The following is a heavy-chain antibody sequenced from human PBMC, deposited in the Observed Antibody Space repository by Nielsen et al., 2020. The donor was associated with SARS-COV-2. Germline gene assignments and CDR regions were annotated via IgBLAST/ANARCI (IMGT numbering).Heavy chain of an antibody. Sequence: KVSCKASGYSFTSYWIGWVRQVPGKGLEWMGNIYPGDSDTRYSPSFQGQVTFSADRSISTAYLQWNSLKTSDTAIYYCARQDTITKWGRFDPWGQGTLVTVSS. V-gene: IGHV5-51*01. J-gene: IGHJ5*02. CDR3: ARQDTITKWGRFDP. D-gene: IGHD7-27*01. CDR1: GYSFTSYW. CDR2: IYPGDSDT.